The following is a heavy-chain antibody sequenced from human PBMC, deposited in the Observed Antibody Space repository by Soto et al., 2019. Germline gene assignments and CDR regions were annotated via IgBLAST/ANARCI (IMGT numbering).Heavy chain of an antibody. Sequence: QVHLVQSATEVKRPGASVKVSCQTSGFTFTSHAIQWVRQAPGQRPEWLGWINAGNGNTKYSRRFQGRITITRDTAASTAYSELDSLTSEDTALFYCARAPINPKWGVTMFDYWGQGTLVTVSS. D-gene: IGHD7-27*01. CDR1: GFTFTSHA. V-gene: IGHV1-3*01. CDR2: INAGNGNT. CDR3: ARAPINPKWGVTMFDY. J-gene: IGHJ4*02.